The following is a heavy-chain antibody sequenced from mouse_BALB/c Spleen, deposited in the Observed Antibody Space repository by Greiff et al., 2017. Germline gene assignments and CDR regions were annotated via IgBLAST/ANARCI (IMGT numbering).Heavy chain of an antibody. D-gene: IGHD2-14*01. J-gene: IGHJ2*01. CDR2: ISYSGST. CDR3: ARYRYDGTIFDY. CDR1: GDSITRGY. V-gene: IGHV3-8*02. Sequence: VQLKESGPSLVKPSQTLSLTCSVTGDSITRGYWNWIRKFPGNKLEYMGYISYSGSTYYNPSLKSRISITRDTSKNQYYLQLNSVTTEDTATYYCARYRYDGTIFDYWGQGTTLTVSS.